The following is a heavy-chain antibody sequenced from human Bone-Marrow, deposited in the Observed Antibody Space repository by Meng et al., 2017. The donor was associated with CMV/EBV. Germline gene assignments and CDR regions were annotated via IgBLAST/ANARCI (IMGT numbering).Heavy chain of an antibody. D-gene: IGHD3-10*01. CDR2: IHYSGST. CDR3: ARAGGFGSYSGMDV. Sequence: SETLSFTCTVSGGSISGYFWSWIRQPPGKGLEWIGYIHYSGSTNYSPSLKSRVTVSVDTSKNQFSLKLTSVTAADTAVYYCARAGGFGSYSGMDVWGQGTTVTVSS. CDR1: GGSISGYF. J-gene: IGHJ6*02. V-gene: IGHV4-59*01.